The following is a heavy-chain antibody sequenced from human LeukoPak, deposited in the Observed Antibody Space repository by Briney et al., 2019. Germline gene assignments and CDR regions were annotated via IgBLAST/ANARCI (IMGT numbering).Heavy chain of an antibody. J-gene: IGHJ4*02. CDR2: IYYSGST. Sequence: SSETLSLTCTVSGGSISSYYWSWIRQPPGKGLEWIGYIYYSGSTNYNPSLKSRVTISVDTSKNQFSLKLSSVTAADTAVCYCARDLGYSGYGFDYWGQGTLVTVSS. V-gene: IGHV4-59*01. CDR3: ARDLGYSGYGFDY. CDR1: GGSISSYY. D-gene: IGHD5-12*01.